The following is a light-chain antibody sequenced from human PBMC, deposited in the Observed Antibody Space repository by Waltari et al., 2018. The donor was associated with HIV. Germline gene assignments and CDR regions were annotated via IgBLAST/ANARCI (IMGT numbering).Light chain of an antibody. CDR3: CSSAGRDIFV. CDR1: SKSVGADNS. V-gene: IGLV2-11*01. CDR2: DLN. J-gene: IGLJ1*01. Sequence: QSALTQSRSVTGSPGQSITISCTGTSKSVGADNSVSWYQQHPGRAPKLLIYDLNRRPSGVPDRFSGSKSGNTASLSISGLQAEDEADYYCCSSAGRDIFVFGTGTKVTVL.